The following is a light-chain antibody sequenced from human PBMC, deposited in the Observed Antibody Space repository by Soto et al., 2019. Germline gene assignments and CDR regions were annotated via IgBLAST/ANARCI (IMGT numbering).Light chain of an antibody. Sequence: DVVMTQTPLSSPVTLGQPASISCKSSQRLVHSDGNTYLSWLHQRPGQPPRLLIYKVSHRFSGVPDRFSGSGAGTDFTLRISRVEAEDVGIYYCMQATHYRPYTFGQGTKLEIK. CDR3: MQATHYRPYT. V-gene: IGKV2-24*01. J-gene: IGKJ2*01. CDR2: KVS. CDR1: QRLVHSDGNTY.